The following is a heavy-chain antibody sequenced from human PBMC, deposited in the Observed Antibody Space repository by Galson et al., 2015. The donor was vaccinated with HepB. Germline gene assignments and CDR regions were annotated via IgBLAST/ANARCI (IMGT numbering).Heavy chain of an antibody. V-gene: IGHV3-11*01. CDR3: ARVGYCSGGFCYSSGWSFDS. Sequence: SLRLSCAASGFTFSDSYMMWIRQAPGKGLEWISYITSDTGGTKHYADSVKGRFTISRDNAKNSLYLQMNSLRAEDTAVYYCARVGYCSGGFCYSSGWSFDSWGQGTLVTVSS. J-gene: IGHJ4*02. CDR1: GFTFSDSY. CDR2: ITSDTGGTK. D-gene: IGHD2-15*01.